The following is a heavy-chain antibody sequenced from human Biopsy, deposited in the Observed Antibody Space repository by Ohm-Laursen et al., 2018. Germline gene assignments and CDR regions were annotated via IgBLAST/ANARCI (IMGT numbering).Heavy chain of an antibody. V-gene: IGHV4-59*01. CDR1: GGSMTGYE. CDR3: ARDSGILNYGNFKYYHYYGMDV. J-gene: IGHJ6*02. CDR2: IYYSGGT. D-gene: IGHD4-11*01. Sequence: GTLSLTCSVSGGSMTGYEWSWIRLAPGKGLEWIGYIYYSGGTKYNPSLQSRVSISVDTSRNQVSLTLSSVTAADTAVYYCARDSGILNYGNFKYYHYYGMDVWGQGTKVTVSS.